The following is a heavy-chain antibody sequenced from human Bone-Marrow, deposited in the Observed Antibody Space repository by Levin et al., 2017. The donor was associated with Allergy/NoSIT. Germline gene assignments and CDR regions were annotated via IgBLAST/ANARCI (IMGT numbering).Heavy chain of an antibody. Sequence: LSLTCAASGFTFSSYAMHWVRQAPGKGLEWVAVISYDGSNKYYADSVKGRFTISRDNSKNTLYLQMNSLRAEDTAVYYCARLSYFDYWGQVTLVTVSS. J-gene: IGHJ4*02. CDR1: GFTFSSYA. CDR3: ARLSYFDY. CDR2: ISYDGSNK. V-gene: IGHV3-30-3*01. D-gene: IGHD3-16*02.